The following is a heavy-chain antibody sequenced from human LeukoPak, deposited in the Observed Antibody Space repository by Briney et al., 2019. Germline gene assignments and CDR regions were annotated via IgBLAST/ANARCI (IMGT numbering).Heavy chain of an antibody. CDR2: IYYSGST. CDR1: GGSISSSSYY. D-gene: IGHD6-13*01. J-gene: IGHJ4*02. CDR3: ARDLEGAAAGF. V-gene: IGHV4-39*07. Sequence: SETLSLTCTVSGGSISSSSYYWGWIRQPPGKGLEWIGSIYYSGSTYYNPSLKSRVTISVDTSKNQFSLKLSSVTAADTAVYYCARDLEGAAAGFWGQGTLVTVSS.